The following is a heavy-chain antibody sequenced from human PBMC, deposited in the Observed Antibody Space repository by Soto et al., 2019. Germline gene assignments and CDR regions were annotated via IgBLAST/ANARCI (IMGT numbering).Heavy chain of an antibody. J-gene: IGHJ5*02. CDR1: GGSISSYY. Sequence: QVQLQESGPGLVKPSETLSLTCTVSGGSISSYYWSWIRQPGGKGPEWIGRIYTSGSTNYNPSLKSRVTMSVDTSKNQFSLKLSSVTAADTAVYYCAREKGTYYDFWSGWAFDPWGQGTLVTVSS. CDR2: IYTSGST. CDR3: AREKGTYYDFWSGWAFDP. D-gene: IGHD3-3*01. V-gene: IGHV4-4*07.